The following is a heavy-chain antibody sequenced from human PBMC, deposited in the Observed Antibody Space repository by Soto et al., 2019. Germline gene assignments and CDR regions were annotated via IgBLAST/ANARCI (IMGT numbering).Heavy chain of an antibody. J-gene: IGHJ6*02. CDR1: GGSVSSGSYY. Sequence: QVQLQESGPGLVKPSETLSLTCTVSGGSVSSGSYYWSWIRQPPGKGLEWIGYIYYSGSTNYNPSLKSRVTISVDTSKNQFSLKLSAVTAADTAVYYCAREGGYCSGSYFHGMDVWGQGTTVTVSS. CDR2: IYYSGST. V-gene: IGHV4-61*01. CDR3: AREGGYCSGSYFHGMDV. D-gene: IGHD3-10*01.